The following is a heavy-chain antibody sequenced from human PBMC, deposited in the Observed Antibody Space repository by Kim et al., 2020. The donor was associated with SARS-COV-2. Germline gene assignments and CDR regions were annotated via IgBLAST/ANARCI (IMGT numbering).Heavy chain of an antibody. J-gene: IGHJ4*02. D-gene: IGHD3-10*01. CDR1: GGSISSSSYY. Sequence: SETLSLTCTVSGGSISSSSYYWGWIRQPPGKGLEWIGSIYYSGSTYYNPSLKSRVTISVDTSKNQFSLKLSSVTAADTAVYYCARHYYGSGSYYNAQGYWGQGTLVTVSS. V-gene: IGHV4-39*01. CDR3: ARHYYGSGSYYNAQGY. CDR2: IYYSGST.